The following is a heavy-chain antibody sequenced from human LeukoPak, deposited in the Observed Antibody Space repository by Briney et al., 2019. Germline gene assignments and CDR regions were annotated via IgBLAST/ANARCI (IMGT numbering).Heavy chain of an antibody. D-gene: IGHD6-13*01. CDR2: ISSSSSTI. J-gene: IGHJ3*02. Sequence: GGSLRLSCAASGFTFSSYSMNWVRQAPGKGLEWVSYISSSSSTIYYADSVKGRFTISRDNAKNSLYLQMNSLRAEDTAVYYCAREGGYSSSSDVFDIWGQGTMVTVSS. CDR1: GFTFSSYS. CDR3: AREGGYSSSSDVFDI. V-gene: IGHV3-48*04.